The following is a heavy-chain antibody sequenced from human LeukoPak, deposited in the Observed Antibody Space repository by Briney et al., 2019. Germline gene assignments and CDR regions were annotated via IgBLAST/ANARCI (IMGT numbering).Heavy chain of an antibody. J-gene: IGHJ5*02. Sequence: ASVKVSCKASGYTFTRYGISWVRQAPGQGLEWMGWISAYNGNTNYAQKLQGRVTMTTDTSTSTAYMELRSLRSDDTAVYYCARAVYYYDSSGYQGPWFDPWGQGTLVTVSS. V-gene: IGHV1-18*01. CDR2: ISAYNGNT. CDR1: GYTFTRYG. D-gene: IGHD3-22*01. CDR3: ARAVYYYDSSGYQGPWFDP.